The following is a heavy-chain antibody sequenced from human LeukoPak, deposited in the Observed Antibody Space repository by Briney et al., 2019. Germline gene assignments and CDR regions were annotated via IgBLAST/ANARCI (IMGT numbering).Heavy chain of an antibody. CDR3: TREQSFSRNDF. CDR1: EFTLNSYS. D-gene: IGHD3-3*02. V-gene: IGHV3-21*01. Sequence: GGSLRLSCEASEFTLNSYSMSWVRQAPGKGLKWVSSISSSSSYIYYAESVKGRFTISRDNAKNSLYLQMNSLRVEDTAVYYCTREQSFSRNDFWGQGTKVTVSS. CDR2: ISSSSSYI. J-gene: IGHJ4*02.